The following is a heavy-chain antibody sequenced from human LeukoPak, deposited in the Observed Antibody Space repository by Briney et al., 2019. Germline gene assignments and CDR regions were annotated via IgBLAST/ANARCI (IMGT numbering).Heavy chain of an antibody. V-gene: IGHV1-8*01. J-gene: IGHJ4*02. CDR1: GYTFTSYD. CDR2: MNPNSGNT. D-gene: IGHD3-3*01. CDR3: ARRDGEFLEWLFHY. Sequence: GASVKVSCKASGYTFTSYDINWVRQATGQELEWMGWMNPNSGNTGYAQKFQGRVTMTRNTSISTAYMELSSLRSEDTAVYYCARRDGEFLEWLFHYWGQGTLVTVSS.